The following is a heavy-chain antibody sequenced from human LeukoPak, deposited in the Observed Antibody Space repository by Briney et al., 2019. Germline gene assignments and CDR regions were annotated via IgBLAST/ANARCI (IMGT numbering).Heavy chain of an antibody. Sequence: ASVKVSCKASGFTFNAYNIHWVRQAPGQGLEWMGWINPKSGGANYAQKFQGRVTMTWDTSISTAYMELSRLRSDDTAVYYCARGHCSGGSCYFPCDYWGQGTLVTVSS. V-gene: IGHV1-2*02. J-gene: IGHJ4*02. CDR1: GFTFNAYN. CDR2: INPKSGGA. CDR3: ARGHCSGGSCYFPCDY. D-gene: IGHD2-15*01.